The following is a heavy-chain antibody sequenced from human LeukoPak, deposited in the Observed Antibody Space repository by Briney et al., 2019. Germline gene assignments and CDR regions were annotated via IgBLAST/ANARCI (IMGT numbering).Heavy chain of an antibody. Sequence: PGRSLRLSCAASGFTFSSYGMHWVRQAPGKGLESVAGIWYDGSNKYYADSVKGRFTISRDNSKNTLSLQMNSLRAEDTAVYYCARGRYYGDYVSDYWGQGTLVTVSS. V-gene: IGHV3-33*01. D-gene: IGHD4-17*01. J-gene: IGHJ4*02. CDR3: ARGRYYGDYVSDY. CDR2: IWYDGSNK. CDR1: GFTFSSYG.